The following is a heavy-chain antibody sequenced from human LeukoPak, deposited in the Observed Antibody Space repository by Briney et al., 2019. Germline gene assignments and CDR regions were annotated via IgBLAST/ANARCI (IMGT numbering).Heavy chain of an antibody. D-gene: IGHD6-13*01. J-gene: IGHJ4*02. Sequence: GGSLRLSCAASGFTFSSYWMHWVRQAPGKGLEWVSAISGSGGSTYYADSVKGRFTISRDNSKNTLYLQMNSLRAEDTAVYYCAKVKTAAARTDFDYWGQGTLVTVSS. CDR2: ISGSGGST. CDR3: AKVKTAAARTDFDY. V-gene: IGHV3-23*01. CDR1: GFTFSSYW.